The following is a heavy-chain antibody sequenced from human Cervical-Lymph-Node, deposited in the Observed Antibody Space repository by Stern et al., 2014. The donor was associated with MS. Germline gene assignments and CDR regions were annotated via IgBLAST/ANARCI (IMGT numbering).Heavy chain of an antibody. CDR2: IFHSGST. CDR1: GGSISSSNW. D-gene: IGHD6-6*01. J-gene: IGHJ3*02. V-gene: IGHV4-4*02. CDR3: AREGYSSSYDAFDI. Sequence: VQLVESGPGLVKPSGTLSLTCAVSGGSISSSNWWSWVRQPPGKGLEWIGEIFHSGSTNSNPSPKRGVTISVAKSKNQFSLKLSSVTAADTAVYYCAREGYSSSYDAFDIWGQGTMVTVSS.